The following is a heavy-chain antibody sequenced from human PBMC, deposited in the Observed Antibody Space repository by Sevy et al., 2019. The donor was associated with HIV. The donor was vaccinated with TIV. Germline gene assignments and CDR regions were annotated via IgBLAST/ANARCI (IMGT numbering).Heavy chain of an antibody. CDR2: IKQDGTDE. J-gene: IGHJ5*02. Sequence: GGSLRLSCAASGFTFSTYWMTWVRQAPGKGLEWVANIKQDGTDEEYVDSVKGRFTISRDNDKKTVYLRLDSLRAEDTAVYFCARALAAWGRFNYSAWGQGTLVTVSS. D-gene: IGHD3-16*01. CDR3: ARALAAWGRFNYSA. V-gene: IGHV3-7*01. CDR1: GFTFSTYW.